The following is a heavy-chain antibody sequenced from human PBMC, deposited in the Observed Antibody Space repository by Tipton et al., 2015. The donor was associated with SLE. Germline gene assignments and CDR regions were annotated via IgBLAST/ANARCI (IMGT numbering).Heavy chain of an antibody. V-gene: IGHV4-34*01. CDR1: GGSFSGYY. D-gene: IGHD3-3*01. CDR2: INHSGST. CDR3: ARRAFWSGSGV. J-gene: IGHJ6*02. Sequence: TLSLTCAVYGGSFSGYYWNWIRQPPGKGLEWIGEINHSGSTNYNPSLKSRVTISVDTSKNQFSLKLSSVTAADTAVYYCARRAFWSGSGVWGQGTTVTVSS.